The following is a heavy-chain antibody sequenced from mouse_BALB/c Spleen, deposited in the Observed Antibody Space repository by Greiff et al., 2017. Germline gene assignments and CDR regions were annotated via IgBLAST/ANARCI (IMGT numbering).Heavy chain of an antibody. J-gene: IGHJ3*01. CDR3: TRPGNGYYWFAY. D-gene: IGHD2-3*01. V-gene: IGHV1-15*01. CDR1: GYTFTDYE. CDR2: IDPETGGT. Sequence: VQLQESGAELVRPGASVTLSCKASGYTFTDYEMHWVKQTPVHGLEWIGAIDPETGGTAYNQKFKGKATLTADKSSSTAYMELRSLTSEDSAVYYCTRPGNGYYWFAYWGQGTLVTVSA.